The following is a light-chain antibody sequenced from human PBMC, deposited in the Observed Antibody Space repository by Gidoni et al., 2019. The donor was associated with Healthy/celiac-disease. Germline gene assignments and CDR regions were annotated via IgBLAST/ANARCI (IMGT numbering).Light chain of an antibody. Sequence: EIVLTQSPGTLSLSQGERATLSCRASQSVSSSYLDWYQQKPGQEPRLLIYGGSSRATGIPDMFRCSGSGTDFTLTISRLEPEDFAVYYCQQYGSSRITFGQGTRLEIK. V-gene: IGKV3-20*01. CDR3: QQYGSSRIT. J-gene: IGKJ5*01. CDR2: GGS. CDR1: QSVSSSY.